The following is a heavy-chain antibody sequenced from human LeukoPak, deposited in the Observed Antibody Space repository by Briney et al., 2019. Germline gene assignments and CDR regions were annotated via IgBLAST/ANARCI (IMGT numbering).Heavy chain of an antibody. CDR1: GFTFSSYA. CDR2: IWNDGGNK. Sequence: PGRSLRLSCAASGFTFSSYAMHWVRQAPGKGLEWVAIIWNDGGNKYYADSVKGRFTISKDNSKNTVDLQMTSLSAEDTAIYHCARDPLGYVYGMDVRGQGTTVTVSS. V-gene: IGHV3-33*08. CDR3: ARDPLGYVYGMDV. J-gene: IGHJ6*02. D-gene: IGHD2-15*01.